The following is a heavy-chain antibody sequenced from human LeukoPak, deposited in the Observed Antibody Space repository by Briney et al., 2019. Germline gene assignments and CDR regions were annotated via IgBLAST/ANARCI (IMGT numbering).Heavy chain of an antibody. CDR3: ARESETSGWYDY. CDR1: GFIFDNYA. CDR2: NSGVGCST. V-gene: IGHV3-43*02. J-gene: IGHJ4*02. Sequence: GASLRLFCAAPGFIFDNYAIHWVRQAPGKGLEWVSLNSGVGCSTFYADSVRGRFTISRDNTRKSVSLQMSSLRSEDTALYYCARESETSGWYDYWGQGTLVSV. D-gene: IGHD6-19*01.